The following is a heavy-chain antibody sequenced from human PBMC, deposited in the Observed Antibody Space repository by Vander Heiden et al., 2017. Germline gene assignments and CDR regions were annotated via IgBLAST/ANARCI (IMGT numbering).Heavy chain of an antibody. CDR1: GFTVSTNY. D-gene: IGHD6-6*01. CDR3: ARDVGAAPVSY. V-gene: IGHV3-53*02. J-gene: IGHJ4*02. Sequence: EVQLVETGGGLIQPGGSLRLSCAVSGFTVSTNYMSWVRQAPGKGLEWVSVIYSGCSTYYADSVKGRFTISRDNSKNMLYLQMNSLTAEDTAVYYCARDVGAAPVSYWGQGTLVTVSS. CDR2: IYSGCST.